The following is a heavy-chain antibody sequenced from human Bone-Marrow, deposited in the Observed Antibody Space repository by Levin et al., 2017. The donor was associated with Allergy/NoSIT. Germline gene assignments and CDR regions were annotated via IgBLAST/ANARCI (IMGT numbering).Heavy chain of an antibody. V-gene: IGHV3-21*01. CDR3: ARDTLDDYGDYDGNY. J-gene: IGHJ4*02. D-gene: IGHD4-17*01. Sequence: GGSLRLSCAASGFTFSSYSMNWVRQAPGKGLEWVSSISSSSSYIYYADSVKGRFTISRDNAKNSLYLQMNSLRAEDTAVYYCARDTLDDYGDYDGNYWGQGTLVTVSS. CDR1: GFTFSSYS. CDR2: ISSSSSYI.